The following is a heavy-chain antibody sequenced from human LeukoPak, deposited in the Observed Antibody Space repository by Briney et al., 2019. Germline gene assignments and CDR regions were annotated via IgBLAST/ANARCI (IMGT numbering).Heavy chain of an antibody. V-gene: IGHV1-18*01. CDR3: ARYERQWQRFPTGWFDP. Sequence: GASVKVSCKASGYTFTSYGISWVRQAPGQGLEWMGWISAYNGNTNYAQKLQGRVTMTTDTSTSTAYMELRSLRSDDTAVYYCARYERQWQRFPTGWFDPWGQGTLVTVSS. J-gene: IGHJ5*02. D-gene: IGHD5-12*01. CDR1: GYTFTSYG. CDR2: ISAYNGNT.